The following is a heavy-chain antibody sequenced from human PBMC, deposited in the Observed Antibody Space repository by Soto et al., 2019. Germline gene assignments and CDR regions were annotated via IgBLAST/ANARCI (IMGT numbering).Heavy chain of an antibody. CDR1: SDSISSGGYS. CDR3: ARVPDY. Sequence: SETMYITCAVSSDSISSGGYSWSWIRQPPGKGLEWIGYMYHSGSTYYNPSLESRVTISIDRSKNQFSLKLSSVTAADTAVYYCARVPDYRGQGILVTVSS. V-gene: IGHV4-30-2*01. D-gene: IGHD2-2*01. J-gene: IGHJ4*02. CDR2: MYHSGST.